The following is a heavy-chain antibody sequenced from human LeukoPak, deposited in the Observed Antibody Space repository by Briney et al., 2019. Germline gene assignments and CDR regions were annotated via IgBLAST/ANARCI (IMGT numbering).Heavy chain of an antibody. D-gene: IGHD5-12*01. CDR2: ISYDGSNK. Sequence: GGSLRLSCAASGFTFSSYAMHWVRQAPGKGLEWVAVISYDGSNKYYADSVKGRFTISRDNSKNTLYLQMNSLRAEDTAVYYCARVIQWLIDYWGQGTLVTVSP. CDR1: GFTFSSYA. CDR3: ARVIQWLIDY. J-gene: IGHJ4*02. V-gene: IGHV3-30*04.